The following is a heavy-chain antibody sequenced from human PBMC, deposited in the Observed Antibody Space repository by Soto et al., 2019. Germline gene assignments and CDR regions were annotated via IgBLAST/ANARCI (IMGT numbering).Heavy chain of an antibody. D-gene: IGHD1-26*01. CDR3: ARLYIVGTTMSYGMDV. CDR1: GYNFTRFG. CDR2: ISTYNGNT. Sequence: QAPLVQSGAEVKKPGASVQVSCKSSGYNFTRFGISWVRQAPGQGLEWMGWISTYNGNTNYAQRLQGRVTMTTDTSTNTAYMELRSLRSDDTAEYYCARLYIVGTTMSYGMDVWGQGTTVTVSS. V-gene: IGHV1-18*01. J-gene: IGHJ6*02.